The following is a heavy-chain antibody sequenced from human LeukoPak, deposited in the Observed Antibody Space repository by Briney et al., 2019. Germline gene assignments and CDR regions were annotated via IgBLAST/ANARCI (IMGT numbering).Heavy chain of an antibody. J-gene: IGHJ3*02. D-gene: IGHD6-13*01. CDR3: ARARNIAAAGTYAFDI. CDR2: IYYSGST. CDR1: GGSISSGDYY. Sequence: PSETLSLTCTVSGGSISSGDYYWSWIRQPPGKGLEWIGYIYYSGSTYYNPSLKSRVTISVDTSKNQFSLKLSSVTAADTAVYYCARARNIAAAGTYAFDIWGQGTMVTVSS. V-gene: IGHV4-30-4*02.